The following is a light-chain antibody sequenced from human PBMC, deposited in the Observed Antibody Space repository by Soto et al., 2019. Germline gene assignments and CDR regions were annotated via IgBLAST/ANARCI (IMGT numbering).Light chain of an antibody. CDR2: WAS. V-gene: IGKV4-1*01. CDR1: QNVLYKSNNENY. J-gene: IGKJ2*01. CDR3: QQYYNTSPYT. Sequence: DIVMTQSPDSLAVSLGETATINCKSSQNVLYKSNNENYLAWFQQKPGQPPKLLIYWASTRKSGVPDRFTGSGYRSDFTLTISRLQAEDVAVYDCQQYYNTSPYTCRQGTKLAI.